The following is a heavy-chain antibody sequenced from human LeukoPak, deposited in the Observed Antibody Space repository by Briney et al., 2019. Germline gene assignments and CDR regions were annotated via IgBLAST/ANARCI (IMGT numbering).Heavy chain of an antibody. Sequence: PSETLSLTCAVYGGSFSGYYWSWIRQPPGKGLEWIGEINHSGSTNYNPSLTSRVTISVDTSKNQFSLKLSSVTAADTAVYYCALSQYYYDSSGYYPYYYYYYGMDVWGQGTTVTVSS. CDR2: INHSGST. V-gene: IGHV4-34*01. CDR1: GGSFSGYY. D-gene: IGHD3-22*01. CDR3: ALSQYYYDSSGYYPYYYYYYGMDV. J-gene: IGHJ6*02.